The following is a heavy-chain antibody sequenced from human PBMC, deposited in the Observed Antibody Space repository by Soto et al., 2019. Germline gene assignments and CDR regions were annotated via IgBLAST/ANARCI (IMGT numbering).Heavy chain of an antibody. Sequence: SETLCITCTFSSGSISITSYYWAWIRQPPGKGLEWIGAIYYDGTTYYTESLKSRVSISVDTSKNQFSLKLNSVTAADTAVYFCARQGRNTKIVLVKHYAADFWGPGTAVTVSS. J-gene: IGHJ6*02. CDR2: IYYDGTT. CDR1: SGSISITSYY. CDR3: ARQGRNTKIVLVKHYAADF. V-gene: IGHV4-39*01. D-gene: IGHD3-22*01.